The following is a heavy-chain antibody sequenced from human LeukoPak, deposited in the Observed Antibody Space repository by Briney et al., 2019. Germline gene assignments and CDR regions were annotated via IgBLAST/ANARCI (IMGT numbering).Heavy chain of an antibody. J-gene: IGHJ5*02. Sequence: SETLSLTCTVSGGSISSYYWSWIRQPPGKGLEWIVYIYYSGSTNYNPSPKSRVTISVDTSKNQFCLKLSSVTAADRAVYYCARDRIIGSSGYIGWFDPWGQGRLVTVSS. CDR3: ARDRIIGSSGYIGWFDP. D-gene: IGHD3-22*01. CDR2: IYYSGST. V-gene: IGHV4-59*01. CDR1: GGSISSYY.